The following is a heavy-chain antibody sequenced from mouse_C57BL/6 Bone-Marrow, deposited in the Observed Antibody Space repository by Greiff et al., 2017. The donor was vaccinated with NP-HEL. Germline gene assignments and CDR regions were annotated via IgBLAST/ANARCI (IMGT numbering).Heavy chain of an antibody. CDR2: IHPNSGST. Sequence: QVQLQQPGAELVKPGASVTLSCKASGYTFTSYWMHWVKQRPGQGLEWIGMIHPNSGSTNYNEKFKSKATLTVDKSSSTAYMQLSSLTSEDSAVYYCARGPRRCAYWGQGTLVTVSA. CDR1: GYTFTSYW. D-gene: IGHD2-10*02. J-gene: IGHJ3*01. V-gene: IGHV1-64*01. CDR3: ARGPRRCAY.